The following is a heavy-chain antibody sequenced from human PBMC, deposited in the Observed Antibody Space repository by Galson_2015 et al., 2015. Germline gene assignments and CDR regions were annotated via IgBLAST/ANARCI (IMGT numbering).Heavy chain of an antibody. D-gene: IGHD2-15*01. CDR1: GGSFSMYS. J-gene: IGHJ4*02. Sequence: SVKVSCKASGGSFSMYSINWVRQAPGQGPQWMGGITPLVSTANYAQKFQGRVTITAEKSTNTVYMELSSLRSEDTAVYFCATSSQDCSANTCPYNYWGQGTLVTVSS. V-gene: IGHV1-69*06. CDR3: ATSSQDCSANTCPYNY. CDR2: ITPLVSTA.